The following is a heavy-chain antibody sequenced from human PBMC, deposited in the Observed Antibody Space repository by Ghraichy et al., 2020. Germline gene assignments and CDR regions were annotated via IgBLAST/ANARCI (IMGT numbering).Heavy chain of an antibody. V-gene: IGHV4-39*01. D-gene: IGHD2-15*01. J-gene: IGHJ6*02. Sequence: SETLSLTCTVSGGSISSSSYYWGWIRQPPGKGLEWIGSIYYSGSTYYNPSLKSRVTISVDTSKNQFSLKLSSVTAADTAVYYCARSLYCSGGSCYAFVSLYYYYYGMDVWGQGTTVTVSS. CDR3: ARSLYCSGGSCYAFVSLYYYYYGMDV. CDR1: GGSISSSSYY. CDR2: IYYSGST.